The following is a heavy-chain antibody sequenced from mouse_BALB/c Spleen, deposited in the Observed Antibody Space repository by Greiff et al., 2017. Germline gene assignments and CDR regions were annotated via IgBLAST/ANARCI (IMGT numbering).Heavy chain of an antibody. D-gene: IGHD2-2*01. Sequence: EVKVEESGGGLVQPGGSRKLSCAASGFTFSSFGMHWVRQAPEKGLEWVAYISSGSSTIYYADTVKGRFTISRDNPKNTLFLQMTSLRSEDTAMYYCAGGYGFDYWGQGTTLTVSS. V-gene: IGHV5-17*02. CDR3: AGGYGFDY. J-gene: IGHJ2*01. CDR2: ISSGSSTI. CDR1: GFTFSSFG.